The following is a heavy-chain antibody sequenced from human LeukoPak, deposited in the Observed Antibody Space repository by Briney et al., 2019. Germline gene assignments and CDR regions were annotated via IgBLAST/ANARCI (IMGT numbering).Heavy chain of an antibody. D-gene: IGHD3-22*01. CDR1: GFIFSDYY. J-gene: IGHJ6*03. V-gene: IGHV3-11*01. Sequence: GGSLRLSCAASGFIFSDYYMTWIRQAPGKGLEWVSTIKGTGLTTYYADSVKGRFTISRDNAKNSLYLQMNSLRAEDTAIYYCAKEDGVTMIVVARGMDVWGKGTTVTVSS. CDR3: AKEDGVTMIVVARGMDV. CDR2: IKGTGLTT.